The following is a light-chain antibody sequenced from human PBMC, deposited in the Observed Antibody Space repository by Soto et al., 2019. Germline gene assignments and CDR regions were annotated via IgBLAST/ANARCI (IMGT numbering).Light chain of an antibody. V-gene: IGKV3-20*01. CDR1: QSVSSSY. CDR3: QQFGSTAWP. Sequence: ESVLTQSPGTLSLSPGEKATLSCRASQSVSSSYLAWYQQKPGQAPRLLIYGASSMATVIPDRFSGSGSGRDFTLTVSRLEPEDLEVYYCQQFGSTAWPFGQGTKVDIK. J-gene: IGKJ1*01. CDR2: GAS.